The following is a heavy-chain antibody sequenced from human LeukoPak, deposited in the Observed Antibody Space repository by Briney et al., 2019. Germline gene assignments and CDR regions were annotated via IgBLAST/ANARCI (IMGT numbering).Heavy chain of an antibody. D-gene: IGHD6-19*01. Sequence: ASVKVSCKASGYTFTSYDINWVRQATGQGLEWMGWMNPNSGNTGYAQKFQGRVTMTRNTSISTAYMELSSLRSEDTAVYYCARSHSSGWYARSYYYYYGMDVWGQGTTVTVSS. V-gene: IGHV1-8*01. CDR2: MNPNSGNT. J-gene: IGHJ6*02. CDR1: GYTFTSYD. CDR3: ARSHSSGWYARSYYYYYGMDV.